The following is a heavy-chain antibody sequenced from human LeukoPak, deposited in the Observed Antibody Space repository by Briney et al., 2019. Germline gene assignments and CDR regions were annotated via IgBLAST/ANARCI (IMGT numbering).Heavy chain of an antibody. CDR3: ASWSGSSVLDY. D-gene: IGHD3-3*01. J-gene: IGHJ4*02. V-gene: IGHV3-21*01. Sequence: GRSLRLSCAASGFTFSTSYMSWVRQTPGKWLEWVSTITPGGSNMYYHDSVKGRFTISRDNAKNLLFLQMNSLRAEDTAVYYCASWSGSSVLDYWGQGTLVTVSS. CDR1: GFTFSTSY. CDR2: ITPGGSNM.